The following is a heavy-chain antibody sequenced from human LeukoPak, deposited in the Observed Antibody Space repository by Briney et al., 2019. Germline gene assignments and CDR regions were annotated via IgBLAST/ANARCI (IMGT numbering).Heavy chain of an antibody. CDR1: GGTFSSLV. J-gene: IGHJ3*02. D-gene: IGHD3-22*01. V-gene: IGHV1-69*05. Sequence: GSSVKVSCKASGGTFSSLVFSWVRQAPGQGLEYMGGITPSFAAPNYAQKFQGGVTIGTDESTSTAYMELSSLRLEDTAVYYCAAYYYDSSGYYRHDAFDIWGQGTMVTVSS. CDR2: ITPSFAAP. CDR3: AAYYYDSSGYYRHDAFDI.